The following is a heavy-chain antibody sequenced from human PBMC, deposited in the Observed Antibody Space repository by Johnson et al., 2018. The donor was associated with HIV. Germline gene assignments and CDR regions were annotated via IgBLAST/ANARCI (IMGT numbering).Heavy chain of an antibody. D-gene: IGHD2-2*01. CDR3: ARGRKDIAVVDGLDTDAFDT. CDR2: ISYDGGNR. CDR1: GFNFNTYT. V-gene: IGHV3-30*01. Sequence: QVQLMESGGGVVQPGRSLRLFCAVSGFNFNTYTMHWVRQAPGRGLEWVAVISYDGGNRYYADSVKGRFTISRDSSKNTLYLQMNSLRPYDTAVYYCARGRKDIAVVDGLDTDAFDTWGQGTVVTVSS. J-gene: IGHJ3*02.